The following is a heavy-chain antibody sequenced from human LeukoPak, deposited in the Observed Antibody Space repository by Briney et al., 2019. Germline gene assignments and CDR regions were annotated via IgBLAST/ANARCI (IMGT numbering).Heavy chain of an antibody. CDR3: AREMVFGEP. CDR1: GFTFINYN. CDR2: ISSSSVYK. Sequence: PGGSLILSCAASGFTFINYNMNWVRQAPGKGLEWVSSISSSSVYKYYADSVKGRFTISRDNAKNSLFLQMNRLRAEDTAVYYCAREMVFGEPWGQGTLVTVSS. D-gene: IGHD3-10*02. V-gene: IGHV3-21*01. J-gene: IGHJ4*02.